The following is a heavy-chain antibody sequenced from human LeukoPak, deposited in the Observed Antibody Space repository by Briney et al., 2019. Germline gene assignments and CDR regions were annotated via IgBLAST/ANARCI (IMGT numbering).Heavy chain of an antibody. D-gene: IGHD3-16*01. CDR2: ISAYNGNT. CDR3: ATYSRPGPPFDI. V-gene: IGHV1-18*01. J-gene: IGHJ3*02. Sequence: ASVKVSCKASGYTFTSYGISWVRQAPGQGLEWMGWISAYNGNTNYAQKLQGRVTMTTDTSTSTAYMELRSLRSEDTAVYYCATYSRPGPPFDIGAQGTMSPVSS. CDR1: GYTFTSYG.